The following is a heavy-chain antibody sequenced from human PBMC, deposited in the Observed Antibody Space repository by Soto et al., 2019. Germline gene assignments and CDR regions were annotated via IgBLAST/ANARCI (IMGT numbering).Heavy chain of an antibody. CDR1: GFTFSSYC. CDR2: ISYDGINK. V-gene: IGHV3-30*18. D-gene: IGHD6-19*01. J-gene: IGHJ4*02. CDR3: VKDDGVAVAGSLDY. Sequence: PRGSVRLSCAASGFTFSSYCIHWVRHAPGKGLEWVAVISYDGINKYYADSVKGRFTISRDNSKNTLYLQMNSLRAEDKAVYYCVKDDGVAVAGSLDYLGQGTFVAFFS.